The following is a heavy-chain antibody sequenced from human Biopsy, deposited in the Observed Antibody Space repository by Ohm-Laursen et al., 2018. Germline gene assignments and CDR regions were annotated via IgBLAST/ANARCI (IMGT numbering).Heavy chain of an antibody. CDR2: INPNNGNT. CDR1: GYTPTSHD. Sequence: SAKVSCKASGYTPTSHDINWVRQAPGPGPEWMGWINPNNGNTGYAPQFQGRVSMTTDTSISTAYMELSGLTFEDAAVYYCVRTPTISVGGTWSRYWFFDIWGRGTLITVSS. CDR3: VRTPTISVGGTWSRYWFFDI. J-gene: IGHJ2*01. V-gene: IGHV1-8*01. D-gene: IGHD6-19*01.